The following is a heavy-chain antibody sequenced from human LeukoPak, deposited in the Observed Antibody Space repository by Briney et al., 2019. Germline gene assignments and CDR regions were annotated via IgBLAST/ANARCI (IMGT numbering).Heavy chain of an antibody. J-gene: IGHJ4*02. CDR2: IYYSGST. CDR1: GGSISSYY. V-gene: IGHV4-59*01. D-gene: IGHD4-17*01. CDR3: ARMTTVVNFDY. Sequence: PSETLSLTCTVSGGSISSYYWSWIRQPPVKGLEWIGYIYYSGSTNYNPSLKSRVTISVDTSKNQFSLKLSSVTAADTAVYYCARMTTVVNFDYWGQGPLVTVSS.